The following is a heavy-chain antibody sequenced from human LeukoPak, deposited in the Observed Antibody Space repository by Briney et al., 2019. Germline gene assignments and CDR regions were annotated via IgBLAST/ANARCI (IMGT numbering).Heavy chain of an antibody. Sequence: SETLSLTCAVYGGSFSGYYWSWIRQPPGKGLEWIGEINHSGSTNYNPSLKSRVTISVDTSKNQFSLKLSSVTAADTAVYYCARDGLVTYYYYGMDVWGQGTTVTVSS. CDR2: INHSGST. J-gene: IGHJ6*02. CDR3: ARDGLVTYYYYGMDV. V-gene: IGHV4-34*01. CDR1: GGSFSGYY. D-gene: IGHD6-19*01.